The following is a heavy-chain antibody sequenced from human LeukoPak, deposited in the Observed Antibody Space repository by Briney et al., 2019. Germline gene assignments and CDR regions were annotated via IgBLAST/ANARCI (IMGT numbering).Heavy chain of an antibody. V-gene: IGHV3-48*02. Sequence: GGSLGLSCAASGFTFSSYAMSWVRQAPGKGLEWVSYIDPSSRSIYYADTVKGRFTISRDNAKSSLYLQMNSLTDEDTAVYYCARAAYNSSPDYWGRGTLVTVSS. CDR2: IDPSSRSI. J-gene: IGHJ4*02. D-gene: IGHD6-13*01. CDR3: ARAAYNSSPDY. CDR1: GFTFSSYA.